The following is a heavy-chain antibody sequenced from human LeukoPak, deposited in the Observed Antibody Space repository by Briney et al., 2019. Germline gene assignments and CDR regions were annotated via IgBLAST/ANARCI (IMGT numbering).Heavy chain of an antibody. CDR2: ISGSGGST. V-gene: IGHV3-23*01. J-gene: IGHJ4*02. D-gene: IGHD2-15*01. CDR1: GFTFSSYG. Sequence: GGSLRLSCAASGFTFSSYGMSWVRQAPGKGLEWVSAISGSGGSTYYADSVKGRFTISRDNSKNTLYLQMNSLRAEDTAVYYCANVGSASPLYYFDYWGQGTLVTVSS. CDR3: ANVGSASPLYYFDY.